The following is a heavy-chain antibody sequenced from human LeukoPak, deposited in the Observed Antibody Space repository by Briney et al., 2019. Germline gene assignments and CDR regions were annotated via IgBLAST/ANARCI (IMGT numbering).Heavy chain of an antibody. V-gene: IGHV4-34*01. CDR1: GGSFSGYY. Sequence: SETLSLTCAVYGGSFSGYYWSWIRQHPGKGLEWIGEINHSGSTNYNPSLKSRVTISVDTSKNQFSLKLSSVTAADTAVYYCARGRRVTHFDYWGQGTLVTVSS. D-gene: IGHD2-21*02. CDR2: INHSGST. CDR3: ARGRRVTHFDY. J-gene: IGHJ4*02.